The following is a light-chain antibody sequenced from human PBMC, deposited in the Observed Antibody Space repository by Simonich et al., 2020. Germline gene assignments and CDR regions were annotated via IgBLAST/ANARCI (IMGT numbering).Light chain of an antibody. V-gene: IGKV4-1*01. Sequence: DIVMTQSPDSLAVSLGERATINCKSSLSVLYSSNNKNYLAWYQPKPGPPPKLLIYWASTRESGVPDRFIGSGSGTDFTLTISSLQAEDVAVYYCQQYYSTPLTFGGGTKVEIK. CDR1: LSVLYSSNNKNY. J-gene: IGKJ4*01. CDR3: QQYYSTPLT. CDR2: WAS.